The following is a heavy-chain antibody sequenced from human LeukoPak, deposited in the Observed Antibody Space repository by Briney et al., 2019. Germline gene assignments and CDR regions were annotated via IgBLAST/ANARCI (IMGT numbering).Heavy chain of an antibody. J-gene: IGHJ6*02. CDR3: ARGGPYYYYYGMDV. CDR2: INHSGST. CDR1: GGSFSGYY. Sequence: SETLSLTCAVYGGSFSGYYWSWIRQPPGRGLEWIGEINHSGSTNYNPSLKSRVTISVDTSKNQFSLKLSSVTAADTAVYYCARGGPYYYYYGMDVWGQGTTVTVSS. V-gene: IGHV4-34*01.